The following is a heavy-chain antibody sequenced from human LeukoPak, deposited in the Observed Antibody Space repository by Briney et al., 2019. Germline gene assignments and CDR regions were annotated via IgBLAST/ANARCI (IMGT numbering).Heavy chain of an antibody. J-gene: IGHJ4*02. CDR2: ISYDGSNK. Sequence: GSLRLSCAASGFTFSSYAMRWVRQAPGKGLEWVAVISYDGSNKYYADSVKGRFTISRDNSKNTLYLQMNSLRAEDTAVYYCASFQESGYYLYEFDYWGQGTLVTVSS. CDR1: GFTFSSYA. D-gene: IGHD3-22*01. V-gene: IGHV3-30-3*01. CDR3: ASFQESGYYLYEFDY.